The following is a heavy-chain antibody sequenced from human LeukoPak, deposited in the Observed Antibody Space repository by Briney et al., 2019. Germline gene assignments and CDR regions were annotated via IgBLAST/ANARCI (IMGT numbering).Heavy chain of an antibody. Sequence: GGSLRLSCAASGFTFSSYAMHWVRQAPGKGLEWVSYISSSGSTIYYADSVRGRFTISRDNAKNSLYLQMNSLRAEDTAVYYCAKDRDYYGSGNIWGEFDYW. V-gene: IGHV3-48*04. CDR3: AKDRDYYGSGNIWGEFDY. CDR1: GFTFSSYA. D-gene: IGHD3-10*01. J-gene: IGHJ4*01. CDR2: ISSSGSTI.